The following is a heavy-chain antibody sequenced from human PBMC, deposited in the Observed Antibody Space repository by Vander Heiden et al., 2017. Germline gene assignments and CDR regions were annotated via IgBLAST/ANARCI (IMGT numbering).Heavy chain of an antibody. CDR1: GGSISSSNW. CDR3: ATDRAAAGNGLDD. J-gene: IGHJ4*02. D-gene: IGHD6-13*01. CDR2: IYHSGST. Sequence: QVQLQESGPGLVKPSGTLSLTCAVSGGSISSSNWWSWVRQPPGKGLEWIGEIYHSGSTNYNPALKSRVTISVDKSKNQFSLKMRSVTAADTAVYYYATDRAAAGNGLDDWGQGTMVTVYS. V-gene: IGHV4-4*02.